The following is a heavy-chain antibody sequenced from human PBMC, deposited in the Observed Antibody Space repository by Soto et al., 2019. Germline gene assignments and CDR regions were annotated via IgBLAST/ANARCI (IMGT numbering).Heavy chain of an antibody. CDR2: IYHGGTT. V-gene: IGHV4-38-2*02. Sequence: PSETLSLTCTVSGDSISSGSYRGWLRQPPGEGPAWIARIYHGGTTFYNPSLKSRISISLDTSKNQFSLRLTSVPAAETATYCCARVHVMVVAGSTFAYWGPGTLVTVSS. CDR3: ARVHVMVVAGSTFAY. J-gene: IGHJ4*03. CDR1: GDSISSGSY. D-gene: IGHD6-19*01.